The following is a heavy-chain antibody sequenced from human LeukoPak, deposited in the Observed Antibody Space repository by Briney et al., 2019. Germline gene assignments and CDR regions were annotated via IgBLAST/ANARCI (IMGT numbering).Heavy chain of an antibody. J-gene: IGHJ5*02. V-gene: IGHV4-34*01. CDR3: ARGDYVSSVGFDP. CDR2: INHSGST. D-gene: IGHD3-22*01. CDR1: GGSFSGYY. Sequence: PSETLSLTCAVYGGSFSGYYWSWIRQPPGKGLEWIGEINHSGSTNYNPSLKSRVTISVDTSKSQFSLKLSSVTAADTAVYYCARGDYVSSVGFDPWGQGTLVTVSS.